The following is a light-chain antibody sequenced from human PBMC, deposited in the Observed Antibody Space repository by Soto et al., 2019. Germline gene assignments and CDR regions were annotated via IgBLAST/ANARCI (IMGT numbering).Light chain of an antibody. CDR2: EVS. CDR3: SSYTSSSTRVV. J-gene: IGLJ2*01. Sequence: QSALTQPASVSGSPGQSITISCTGTSSDVGGYNYVSWYQQHPGKAPKLMIYEVSKRPSGVSNRFSGSKSGETASLTISGLQAEDEADYYCSSYTSSSTRVVFGGGTKLTVL. CDR1: SSDVGGYNY. V-gene: IGLV2-14*01.